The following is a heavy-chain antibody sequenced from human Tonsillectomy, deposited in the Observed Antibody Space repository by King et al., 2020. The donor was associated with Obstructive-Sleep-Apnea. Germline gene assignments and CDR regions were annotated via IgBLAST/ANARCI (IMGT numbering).Heavy chain of an antibody. D-gene: IGHD2-21*02. V-gene: IGHV3-23*04. Sequence: VQLVESGGGLVQPGGSLRLSCAASGFTFRSYAMSWVRQAPGMGLEWVSAIRNGGAGAYYADSVKGRFTISRDNSKNTLYLQMNSLRAEDTAVYYCAKGPARSDFDYYGLDVWGQGTTVIVSS. CDR1: GFTFRSYA. J-gene: IGHJ6*02. CDR3: AKGPARSDFDYYGLDV. CDR2: IRNGGAGA.